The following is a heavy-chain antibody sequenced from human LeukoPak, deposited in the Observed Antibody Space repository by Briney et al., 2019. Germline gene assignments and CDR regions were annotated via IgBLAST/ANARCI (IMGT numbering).Heavy chain of an antibody. CDR2: INSDGSST. V-gene: IGHV3-74*01. D-gene: IGHD1-26*01. Sequence: PGGSLRLSCAASGFTFSSYEMNWVRQAPGKGLVWVSRINSDGSSTSYADSVKGRFTISRDNAKNTLYLQMNSLRAEDTAVYYCARGGGSSRKPFDYWGQGTLVTVSS. J-gene: IGHJ4*02. CDR1: GFTFSSYE. CDR3: ARGGGSSRKPFDY.